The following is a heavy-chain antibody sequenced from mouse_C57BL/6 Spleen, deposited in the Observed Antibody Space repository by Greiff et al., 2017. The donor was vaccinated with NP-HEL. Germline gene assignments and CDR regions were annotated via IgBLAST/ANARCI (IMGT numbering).Heavy chain of an antibody. Sequence: QVQLQQSGAELVRPGASVKLSCKASGYTFTDYYINWVKQRPGQGLEWIARIYPGSGNTYYNEKFKGKATLTAEKSSSTAYMQLSSLTSEDSAVYFCARGGLAYAMDYWGQGTSVTVSS. CDR3: ARGGLAYAMDY. J-gene: IGHJ4*01. V-gene: IGHV1-76*01. CDR2: IYPGSGNT. CDR1: GYTFTDYY. D-gene: IGHD3-3*01.